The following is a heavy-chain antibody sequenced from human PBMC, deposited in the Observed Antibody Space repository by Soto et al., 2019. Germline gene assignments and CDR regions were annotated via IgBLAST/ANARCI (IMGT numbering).Heavy chain of an antibody. J-gene: IGHJ4*02. CDR3: ARAPGPIAVAGTH. CDR2: ISYDGSNK. Sequence: QVQLVESGGGVVQPGRSLRLSCAASGFTFSSYAMHWVRQAPGKGLEWVAVISYDGSNKYYADSVKGRFTISRDNSKNTLYLQMNSLRAEDTAVYYCARAPGPIAVAGTHWGQGTLVTVSS. D-gene: IGHD6-19*01. CDR1: GFTFSSYA. V-gene: IGHV3-30-3*01.